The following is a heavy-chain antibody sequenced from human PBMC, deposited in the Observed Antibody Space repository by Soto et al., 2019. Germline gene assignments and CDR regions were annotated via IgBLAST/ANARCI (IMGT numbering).Heavy chain of an antibody. V-gene: IGHV5-51*01. J-gene: IGHJ4*02. CDR3: VSGGYDLRKYSSSWDVPFDY. Sequence: GESLKISCKGSGYSFTSYWIGWVRQMPGKGLEWMGIIYPGDSDTRYSPSFQGQVTISADKSISTAYLQWSSLKASDTAMYYCVSGGYDLRKYSSSWDVPFDYWGQGTLVPVSS. D-gene: IGHD6-13*01. CDR1: GYSFTSYW. CDR2: IYPGDSDT.